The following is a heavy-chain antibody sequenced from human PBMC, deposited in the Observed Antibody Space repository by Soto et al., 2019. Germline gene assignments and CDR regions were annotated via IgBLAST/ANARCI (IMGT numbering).Heavy chain of an antibody. CDR3: ARGSPHYDFWSGYRYYFDY. Sequence: QVQLVQSGAEVKKPGTSVKVSCKASGYTFTSYGISWVRQAPGQGLEWMGWISAYNGNTNYAQKLQGRVTMTTDTSTSTAYMELRSLRSDDTAVYYCARGSPHYDFWSGYRYYFDYWGQGTLVTVSS. CDR1: GYTFTSYG. CDR2: ISAYNGNT. D-gene: IGHD3-3*01. V-gene: IGHV1-18*01. J-gene: IGHJ4*02.